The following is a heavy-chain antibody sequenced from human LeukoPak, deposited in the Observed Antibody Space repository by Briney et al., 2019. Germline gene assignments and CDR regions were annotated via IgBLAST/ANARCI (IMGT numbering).Heavy chain of an antibody. CDR1: GLTFSSYS. J-gene: IGHJ6*03. D-gene: IGHD6-13*01. CDR3: ARSGSSWYGYYYYMDV. CDR2: ISSSSSYI. Sequence: GGSLRLSCAASGLTFSSYSMNWVRQAPGKGLEWVSSISSSSSYIYYADSVKGRFTISRDNAKNSLYLQMNSLRAEDTAVYYCARSGSSWYGYYYYMDVWGKGTTVTVSS. V-gene: IGHV3-21*01.